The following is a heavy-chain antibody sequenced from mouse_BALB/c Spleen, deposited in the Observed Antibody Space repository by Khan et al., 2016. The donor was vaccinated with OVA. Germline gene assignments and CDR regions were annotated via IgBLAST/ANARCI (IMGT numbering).Heavy chain of an antibody. CDR1: GFSLTSYG. Sequence: QVQLQQSGPGLVQPSQSLSITCTVSGFSLTSYGVHWVRQSPGKGLEWLGVIWSGGSTDYNAAFISRLSISKENSKSQVFFKMNSLQANDTAIYYCARGIYYGKGFAYWGQGTLVTVSA. CDR3: ARGIYYGKGFAY. D-gene: IGHD2-1*01. V-gene: IGHV2-2*02. J-gene: IGHJ3*01. CDR2: IWSGGST.